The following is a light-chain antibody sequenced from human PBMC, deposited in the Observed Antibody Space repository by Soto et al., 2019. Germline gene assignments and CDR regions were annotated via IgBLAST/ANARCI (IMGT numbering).Light chain of an antibody. Sequence: QSVLTQPPSVSAAPGQKVTISCSGSSSNIGNNYVSWFQLLLGTAPKLLIYENNKRPSGIPDRFSGSKSGTSATLGITGLQTGDEADYYCGTWDNSLNSYVFGAGTKLTVL. CDR1: SSNIGNNY. CDR2: ENN. V-gene: IGLV1-51*02. J-gene: IGLJ1*01. CDR3: GTWDNSLNSYV.